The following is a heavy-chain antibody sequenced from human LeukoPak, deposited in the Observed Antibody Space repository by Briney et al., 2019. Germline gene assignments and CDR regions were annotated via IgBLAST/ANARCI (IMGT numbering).Heavy chain of an antibody. CDR1: GYTFTSYY. J-gene: IGHJ6*02. V-gene: IGHV1-18*04. CDR3: ARDYEMYDILTGYYRAGMDV. D-gene: IGHD3-9*01. Sequence: ASVKVSCKASGYTFTSYYMHWVRQAPGQGLEWMGWISAYNGNTNYAQKLQGRVTMTTDTSTSTAYMELRSLRSDDTAVYYCARDYEMYDILTGYYRAGMDVWGQGTTVTVSS. CDR2: ISAYNGNT.